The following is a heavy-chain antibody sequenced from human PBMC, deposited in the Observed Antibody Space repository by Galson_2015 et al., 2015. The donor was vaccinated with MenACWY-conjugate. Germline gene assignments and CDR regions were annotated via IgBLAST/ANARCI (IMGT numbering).Heavy chain of an antibody. CDR2: MLNTGST. D-gene: IGHD3-10*01. CDR3: ARGYYRSGSYIDY. V-gene: IGHV4-4*09. J-gene: IGHJ4*02. Sequence: IRQSPGKALQLIGYMLNTGSTTYNPSFESRVTISMDRSRNLFSLKLTSVTAADTAVYYCARGYYRSGSYIDYWGQGTLVTVSS.